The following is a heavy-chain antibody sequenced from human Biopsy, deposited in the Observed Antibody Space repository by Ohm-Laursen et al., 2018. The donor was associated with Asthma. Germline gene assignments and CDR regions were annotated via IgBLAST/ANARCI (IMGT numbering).Heavy chain of an antibody. CDR3: TTDALLYSSADY. CDR2: IKSKTDGGTT. D-gene: IGHD2-8*01. V-gene: IGHV3-15*01. J-gene: IGHJ4*02. CDR1: GFTFSNAW. Sequence: SLRLSCTASGFTFSNAWMSWVRQAPGKGLEWVGRIKSKTDGGTTDYAAPVKGRFTISRDDSKNTLYLQMNRLKTEDTAVYYCTTDALLYSSADYWGQGTLVTVSS.